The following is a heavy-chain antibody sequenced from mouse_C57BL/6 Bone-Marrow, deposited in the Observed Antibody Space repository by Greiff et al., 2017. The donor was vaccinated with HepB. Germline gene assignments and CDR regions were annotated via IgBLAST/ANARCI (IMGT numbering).Heavy chain of an antibody. CDR2: INPGSGGT. J-gene: IGHJ3*01. CDR1: GYAFTNYL. D-gene: IGHD2-4*01. V-gene: IGHV1-54*01. Sequence: QVHVKQSGAELVRPGTSVKVSCKASGYAFTNYLIEWVKQRPGQGLEWIGVINPGSGGTNYNEKFKGKANRTADKSSSTAYMQLSSLTSEDSSVYFFATYYDDGEFAYWGQGTLVTVSA. CDR3: ATYYDDGEFAY.